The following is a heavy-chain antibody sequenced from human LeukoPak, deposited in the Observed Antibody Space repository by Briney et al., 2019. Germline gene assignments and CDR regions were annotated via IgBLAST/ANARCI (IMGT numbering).Heavy chain of an antibody. CDR1: GFTFSSYA. V-gene: IGHV3-30-3*01. CDR3: ARVRTAWYEGTFDY. CDR2: ISYDGSNK. J-gene: IGHJ4*02. Sequence: GGSLRLSCAASGFTFSSYALHWVRQAPGKGLEWVAVISYDGSNKYYADSVKGRFTISRDSSKNTLSLQMNSLRAEDTALYYCARVRTAWYEGTFDYWGQGTLVTVSS. D-gene: IGHD6-13*01.